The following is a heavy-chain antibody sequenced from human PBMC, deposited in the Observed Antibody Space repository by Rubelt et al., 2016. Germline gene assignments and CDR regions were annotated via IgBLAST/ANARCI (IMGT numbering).Heavy chain of an antibody. CDR3: ALLWFGELFRRDY. Sequence: QVQLVQSGAEVKKPGASVKVSCKASGGTFSSYAISWVRQAPGQGLEWMGGIIPIFGTANYAQKFQGRGTITADEATSTAYMELSSLRSEDTAVYYCALLWFGELFRRDYWGQGTLVTVSS. CDR1: GGTFSSYA. J-gene: IGHJ4*02. CDR2: IIPIFGTA. V-gene: IGHV1-69*13. D-gene: IGHD3-10*01.